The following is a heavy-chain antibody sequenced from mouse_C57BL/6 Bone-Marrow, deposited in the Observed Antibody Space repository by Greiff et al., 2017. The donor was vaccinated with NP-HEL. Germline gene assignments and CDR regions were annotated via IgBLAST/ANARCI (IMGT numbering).Heavy chain of an antibody. Sequence: EVQLQQSGPVLVKPGASVKMSCKASGYTFTDYYMNWVKQSHGKSLEWIGVINPYNGGTSYNQKFKGKATLTVDKSSSTAYMELNSLTSEDSAVYYCARTDYYGSSRYYFDYWGQGTTLTVSS. V-gene: IGHV1-19*01. J-gene: IGHJ2*01. CDR2: INPYNGGT. CDR3: ARTDYYGSSRYYFDY. CDR1: GYTFTDYY. D-gene: IGHD1-1*01.